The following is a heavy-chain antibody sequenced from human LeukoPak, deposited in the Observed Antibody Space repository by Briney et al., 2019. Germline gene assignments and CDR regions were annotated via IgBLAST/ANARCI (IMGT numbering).Heavy chain of an antibody. CDR3: ARGKVYSCSSRDGSSWFDP. CDR1: GYTFTSYA. D-gene: IGHD6-6*01. J-gene: IGHJ5*02. CDR2: INAGNGNT. V-gene: IGHV1-3*03. Sequence: ASVKVSCKASGYTFTSYAMHWVRQAPGQRLEWMGWINAGNGNTKYSQEFQGRVTITRDTSASTAYMELSSLRSEDMAVYYCARGKVYSCSSRDGSSWFDPWGQGTLVTISS.